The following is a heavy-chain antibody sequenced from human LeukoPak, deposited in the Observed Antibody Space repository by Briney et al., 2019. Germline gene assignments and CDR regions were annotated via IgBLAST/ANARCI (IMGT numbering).Heavy chain of an antibody. CDR3: ARSGIQLWFADGY. CDR1: GGSFSGYY. CDR2: INHSGST. V-gene: IGHV4-34*01. Sequence: SETLSLTCAVYGGSFSGYYWSWIRQPPGKGLEWIGEINHSGSTNYNPSLKSRVTISVDTSKNQFSLKLSSVTAADTAVYYCARSGIQLWFADGYWGQGTLVTVSS. D-gene: IGHD5-18*01. J-gene: IGHJ4*02.